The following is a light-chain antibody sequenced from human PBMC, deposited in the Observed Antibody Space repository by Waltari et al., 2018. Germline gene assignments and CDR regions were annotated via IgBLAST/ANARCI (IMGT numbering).Light chain of an antibody. CDR2: AAS. CDR1: QSVRNY. V-gene: IGKV1-39*01. J-gene: IGKJ2*01. Sequence: DIQMTQSPPSLSASVGDTVTMTCRASQSVRNYLTWFQQKPGEAPKLLIHAASSLGFGVPSRFSGSESETDFTLTIAGLQREDVGTYYCQQTYTVPRSFGQGTKVE. CDR3: QQTYTVPRS.